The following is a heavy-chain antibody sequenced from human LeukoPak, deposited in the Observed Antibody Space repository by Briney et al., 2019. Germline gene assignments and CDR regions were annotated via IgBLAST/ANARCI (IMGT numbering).Heavy chain of an antibody. D-gene: IGHD4-11*01. CDR2: IRQDGGET. CDR3: AKDQTTVTTFDY. CDR1: GFTFSGYW. Sequence: GGSLRLSCAASGFTFSGYWMGWVRQAPGKGLEWVANIRQDGGETYHRDSVKGRFTISRDNAKSSLYLQMNSLRAEDTAVYYCAKDQTTVTTFDYWGQGTLVTVSS. J-gene: IGHJ4*02. V-gene: IGHV3-7*03.